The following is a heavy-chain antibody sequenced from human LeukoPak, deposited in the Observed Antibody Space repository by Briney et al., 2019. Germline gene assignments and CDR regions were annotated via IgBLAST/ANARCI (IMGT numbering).Heavy chain of an antibody. CDR2: IWYDGSNK. Sequence: GGSLRLSCAASGFTFSSYGMHWVRQAPGKGLERVAVIWYDGSNKYYADSVKGRFTISRDNSKSTLSLQMNSLKAEDTAVYYWARGYSSNSYPYYFDYWGQGTLVTVSS. J-gene: IGHJ4*02. D-gene: IGHD6-13*01. CDR3: ARGYSSNSYPYYFDY. V-gene: IGHV3-33*01. CDR1: GFTFSSYG.